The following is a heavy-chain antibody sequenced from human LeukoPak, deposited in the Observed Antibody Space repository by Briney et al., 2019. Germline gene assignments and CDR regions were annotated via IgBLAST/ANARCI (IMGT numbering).Heavy chain of an antibody. CDR1: NGSFSGYY. CDR2: INNSGVT. D-gene: IGHD3-10*01. Sequence: PSETLSLTCAVHNGSFSGYYWTWIRQAPGKGLEWIGEINNSGVTYYNPSLETRVTISRDTSKIQFSLQLKSVSAADTAVYYCARGGTTYYYGSGTSPWGQGTLVIVSP. V-gene: IGHV4-34*01. J-gene: IGHJ5*02. CDR3: ARGGTTYYYGSGTSP.